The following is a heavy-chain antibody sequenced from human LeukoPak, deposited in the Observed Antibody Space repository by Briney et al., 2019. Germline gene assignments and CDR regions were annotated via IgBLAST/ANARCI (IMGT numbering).Heavy chain of an antibody. CDR3: ARPSIEMATILGYFDY. J-gene: IGHJ4*02. CDR2: ISSSGSTI. V-gene: IGHV3-48*03. CDR1: GFTFSSYE. Sequence: PGGSLRLSCAASGFTFSSYEMNWVRQAPGKGLEWVSYISSSGSTIYYADSVKGRFTISRDNAKNTLYLQMNSLRAEDTAVYYCARPSIEMATILGYFDYWGQGTLVTVSS. D-gene: IGHD5-24*01.